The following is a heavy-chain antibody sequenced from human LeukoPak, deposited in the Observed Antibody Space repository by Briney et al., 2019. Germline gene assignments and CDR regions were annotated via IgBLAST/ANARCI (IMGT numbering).Heavy chain of an antibody. Sequence: ASVKVSCKASGYTLTSYYMHWVRQAPGQGPEWMGIINPGGGSTSYAQKFQGRVTMTRDTSTSTVYMELSSLRSEDTAVYYCARDPSVVAATPGDYWGQGTLVTVSS. D-gene: IGHD2-15*01. V-gene: IGHV1-46*01. CDR2: INPGGGST. J-gene: IGHJ4*02. CDR3: ARDPSVVAATPGDY. CDR1: GYTLTSYY.